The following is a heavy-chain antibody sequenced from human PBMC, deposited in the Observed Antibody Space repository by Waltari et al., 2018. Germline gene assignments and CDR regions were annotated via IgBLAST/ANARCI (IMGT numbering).Heavy chain of an antibody. CDR1: GGSISSYY. CDR3: ARDLVDSSSSGAFDI. Sequence: QVQLQESGPGLVKPSETLSLTCTVSGGSISSYYWRWIRQPAGKGLEWIGRIYTSGSTNYNPSLKSRVTMSVDTSKNQFSLKLSSVTAADTAVYYCARDLVDSSSSGAFDIWGQGTMVTVSS. CDR2: IYTSGST. D-gene: IGHD6-6*01. J-gene: IGHJ3*02. V-gene: IGHV4-4*07.